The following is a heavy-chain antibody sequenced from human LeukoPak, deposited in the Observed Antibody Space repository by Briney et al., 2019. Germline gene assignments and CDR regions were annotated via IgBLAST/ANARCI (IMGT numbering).Heavy chain of an antibody. CDR2: INPNSGGT. V-gene: IGHV1-2*02. Sequence: ASVKVSCKASGYTFTGYYMHWVRQAPGQGLEWMGWINPNSGGTNYAQKFQGRVTMTRDTSISTAYMELSRLRSDDTAVYYCARALWSGDLSDYWGQGTLVTVSS. CDR1: GYTFTGYY. D-gene: IGHD3-10*01. J-gene: IGHJ4*02. CDR3: ARALWSGDLSDY.